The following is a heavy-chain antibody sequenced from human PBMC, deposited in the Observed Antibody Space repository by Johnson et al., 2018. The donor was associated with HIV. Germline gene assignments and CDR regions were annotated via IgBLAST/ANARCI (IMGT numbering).Heavy chain of an antibody. J-gene: IGHJ3*02. CDR2: ISGSGTNI. CDR1: RFTFSDYY. V-gene: IGHV3-11*04. CDR3: ARDPDGTTGTTYPDAAFDI. D-gene: IGHD1-1*01. Sequence: QMLLVESGGGVVQPGRSLRLSCAASRFTFSDYYMSWIRQAPGKGLEWVSYISGSGTNIYYADSVKGRFTISRDNAKKSLFLQMNSLRAEDTAGYYCARDPDGTTGTTYPDAAFDIWGQGTMVTVSS.